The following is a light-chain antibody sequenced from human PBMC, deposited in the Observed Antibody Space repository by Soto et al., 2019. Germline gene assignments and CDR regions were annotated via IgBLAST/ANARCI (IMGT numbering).Light chain of an antibody. V-gene: IGKV3-11*01. CDR2: DAS. J-gene: IGKJ4*01. CDR3: QQRSNWPLT. Sequence: EIVLTQSPATLSLSPGERATLSCRASQSVSSSLAWYQQKPGQAPRLLIYDASNRATGIPARFSGSGSGTDFTLTISSLEHEEFAVYYCQQRSNWPLTFGGGTKVEIK. CDR1: QSVSSS.